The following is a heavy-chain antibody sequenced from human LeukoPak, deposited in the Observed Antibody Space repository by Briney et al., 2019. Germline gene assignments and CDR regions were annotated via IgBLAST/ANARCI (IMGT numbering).Heavy chain of an antibody. CDR1: GYTFTSYG. J-gene: IGHJ4*02. CDR2: VIPILGIA. D-gene: IGHD1-26*01. CDR3: AAGDYSGSYYHY. Sequence: ASVKVSCKASGYTFTSYGISWVRQAPGQGLEWMGRVIPILGIANYAQKFQGRVTITADKSTSTAYMELSSLRSEDTAVYYCAAGDYSGSYYHYWGQGTLVTVSS. V-gene: IGHV1-69*04.